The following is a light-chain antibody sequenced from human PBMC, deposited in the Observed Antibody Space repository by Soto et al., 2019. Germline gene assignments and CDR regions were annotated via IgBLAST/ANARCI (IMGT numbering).Light chain of an antibody. CDR3: QQYNNWPRT. CDR1: HSFSSD. Sequence: IVLTQSPGTLSLSPGEIATVSCRASHSFSSDLAWYHQQPGQAPRVLIYGASTRATGIPARFSGSVSGTEFPITINSLQSEDFAVYDCQQYNNWPRTFGQGTKVDIK. CDR2: GAS. J-gene: IGKJ1*01. V-gene: IGKV3-15*01.